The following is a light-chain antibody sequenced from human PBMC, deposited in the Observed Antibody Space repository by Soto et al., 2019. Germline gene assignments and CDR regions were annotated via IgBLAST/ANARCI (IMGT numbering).Light chain of an antibody. CDR2: GAS. CDR3: QQYGSSPST. V-gene: IGKV3-20*01. Sequence: EMILSQSPGTLSLSPGERATLSCRASQSVSSSYLAWYQQKPGQAPRLLIYGASSRATGIPDRFSGSGSGTDFTLTISRLETEDFAVYYCQQYGSSPSTFGQGTKVDIK. J-gene: IGKJ1*01. CDR1: QSVSSSY.